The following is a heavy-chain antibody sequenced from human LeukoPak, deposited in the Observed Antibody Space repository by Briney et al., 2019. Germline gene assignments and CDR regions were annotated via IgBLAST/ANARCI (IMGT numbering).Heavy chain of an antibody. Sequence: GASVKVSCKASGGTFSSYAISWVRQAPGQGLEWMGGIIPIFGTANYAQKFQGRVTITADKSTSTAYMELSSLRSEDTAVYYCARGNQWLPTSDYWGQGTLVTVSS. J-gene: IGHJ4*02. CDR1: GGTFSSYA. CDR3: ARGNQWLPTSDY. D-gene: IGHD6-19*01. CDR2: IIPIFGTA. V-gene: IGHV1-69*06.